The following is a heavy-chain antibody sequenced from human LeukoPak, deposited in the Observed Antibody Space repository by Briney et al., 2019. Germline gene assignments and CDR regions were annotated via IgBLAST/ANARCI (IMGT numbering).Heavy chain of an antibody. V-gene: IGHV2-5*02. Sequence: SGPTLVNPTQTLTLTCNFSGFSLDTTGVGVAWIRQPPGKALECLGIIYWDDDKRYSPSLKSRLAITKDASKNQVVLIMTNMDPVDTATYFCAHFKLGLDYSFDFWGQGALATVSS. J-gene: IGHJ4*02. CDR1: GFSLDTTGVG. CDR2: IYWDDDK. CDR3: AHFKLGLDYSFDF. D-gene: IGHD1-7*01.